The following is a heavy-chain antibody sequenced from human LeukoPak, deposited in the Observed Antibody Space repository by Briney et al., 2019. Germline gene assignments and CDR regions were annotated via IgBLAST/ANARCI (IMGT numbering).Heavy chain of an antibody. D-gene: IGHD5-12*01. V-gene: IGHV3-48*03. CDR3: ASGRGYSGYAGLTD. CDR2: ISSSGSTI. J-gene: IGHJ4*02. CDR1: GFTFSSYE. Sequence: PGGSLRLSCAASGFTFSSYEMNWVRQAPGKGLEWVSYISSSGSTIYYADSVKGRFTISRDSAKNSLYLQMNSLRAEDTAVYYCASGRGYSGYAGLTDWGQGTLVTVSS.